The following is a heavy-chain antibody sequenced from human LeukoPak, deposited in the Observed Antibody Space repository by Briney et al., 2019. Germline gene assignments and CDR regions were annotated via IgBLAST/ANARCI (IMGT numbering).Heavy chain of an antibody. J-gene: IGHJ2*01. CDR1: GDSIRSYY. CDR2: IYYNGRT. V-gene: IGHV4-59*08. Sequence: SETLSLTCTVSGDSIRSYYWSWIRQSPGKGLEWIAYIYYNGRTDSNPSLKSRVTISLDMSKNQPSLKLNSVTAADTAVYYCVRHDYDTSWGLDWFFDLWGRGTLVIVSS. CDR3: VRHDYDTSWGLDWFFDL. D-gene: IGHD2-2*01.